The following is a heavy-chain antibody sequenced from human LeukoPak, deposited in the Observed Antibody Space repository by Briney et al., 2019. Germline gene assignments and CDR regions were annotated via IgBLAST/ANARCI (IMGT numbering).Heavy chain of an antibody. CDR2: IRYDGIKK. CDR3: AKNDNGPQDN. Sequence: GGSLRLSCAASGFTFDNYGMHWVRQAPGKGLEWVALIRYDGIKKFYAGSVKGRFTISRDNSKNTLYLQMNSLRLEDTALYDCAKNDNGPQDNWGQGTLVTVSS. D-gene: IGHD3-16*01. CDR1: GFTFDNYG. V-gene: IGHV3-30*02. J-gene: IGHJ4*02.